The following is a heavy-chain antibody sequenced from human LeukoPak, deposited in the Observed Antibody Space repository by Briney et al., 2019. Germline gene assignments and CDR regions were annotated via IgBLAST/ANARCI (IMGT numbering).Heavy chain of an antibody. J-gene: IGHJ4*02. V-gene: IGHV3-30*03. D-gene: IGHD3-16*02. Sequence: QPGGSLRLSCAASGFTFSTHVFHWVRQAPGTGLEWVALISYDGSTKYYADSVKGRFTISRDNAKNSLYLQMNSLRAEDTAVHYCAREGPSYYVWGSYRSYYFDYWGQGTLVTVSS. CDR1: GFTFSTHV. CDR3: AREGPSYYVWGSYRSYYFDY. CDR2: ISYDGSTK.